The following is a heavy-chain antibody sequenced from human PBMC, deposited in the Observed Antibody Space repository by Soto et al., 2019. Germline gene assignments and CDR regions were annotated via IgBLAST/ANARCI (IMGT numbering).Heavy chain of an antibody. J-gene: IGHJ4*02. CDR3: ARGRYGDY. Sequence: QVHLVQSGAEVKKPGASVKVSCKASGYTFTSYGITWVRQAPGQGLEWMGWISAHNGNTDYAQKLQGRVIVTRDTSTSTTYIELRSLLSDETAVYYCARGRYGDYWGQGALVTVSS. D-gene: IGHD1-1*01. CDR1: GYTFTSYG. V-gene: IGHV1-18*01. CDR2: ISAHNGNT.